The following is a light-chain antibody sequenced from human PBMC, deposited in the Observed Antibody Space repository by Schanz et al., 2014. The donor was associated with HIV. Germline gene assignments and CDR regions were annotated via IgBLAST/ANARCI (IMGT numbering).Light chain of an antibody. Sequence: QSVLTQPPSASGSVGQSVTISCIGTSSDVGGYNYVSWYQQHPGNAPKLLIYEVTKRPSGVPNRFSGSKSGNTASLTISGLQAEDEADYYCASYTTSHTFVFGTGTKLTVL. J-gene: IGLJ1*01. CDR1: SSDVGGYNY. CDR3: ASYTTSHTFV. V-gene: IGLV2-8*01. CDR2: EVT.